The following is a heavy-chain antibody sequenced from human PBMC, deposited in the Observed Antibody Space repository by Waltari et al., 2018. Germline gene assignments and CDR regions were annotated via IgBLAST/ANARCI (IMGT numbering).Heavy chain of an antibody. D-gene: IGHD3-3*01. J-gene: IGHJ4*02. CDR1: GGSISSGDYY. CDR2: IYYSGST. CDR3: ARGVYDFWSGPWCYFDY. V-gene: IGHV4-30-4*08. Sequence: QVQLQESGPGLVKPSQTLSLTCTVSGGSISSGDYYWSWIRQPPGKGLEWIGYIYYSGSTYYNPSLKSRVTISVDTSKNQFSLKLSSVTAADTAVYYCARGVYDFWSGPWCYFDYWGQGTLVTVSS.